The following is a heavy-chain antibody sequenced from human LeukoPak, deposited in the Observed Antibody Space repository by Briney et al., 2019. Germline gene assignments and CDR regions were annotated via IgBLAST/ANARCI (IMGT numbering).Heavy chain of an antibody. J-gene: IGHJ4*02. CDR3: AREGYDDYIGPLFGC. CDR2: IFSSSSII. V-gene: IGHV3-48*01. CDR1: GFTFSSYS. D-gene: IGHD4-17*01. Sequence: GGSLRLSCAASGFTFSSYSMNWVRQAPGKGLEWVSYIFSSSSIIYYADSVKGRFTISRDNAKNSLYLQMNSLRAEDTAVYYCAREGYDDYIGPLFGCWGQGTLVTVSS.